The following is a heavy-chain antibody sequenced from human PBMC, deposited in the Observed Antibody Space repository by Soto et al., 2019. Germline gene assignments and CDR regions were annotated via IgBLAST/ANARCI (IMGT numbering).Heavy chain of an antibody. Sequence: GGSLRLSCAASGFTFSSYGMHWVRQAPGKGLEWVAVISYDGSNKYYADSVKGRFTISRDNSKNTLYLQMNSLRAEDTAVYYCAKDRGGRDAYYYYGMDVWGQGTTVTVSS. J-gene: IGHJ6*02. V-gene: IGHV3-30*18. CDR2: ISYDGSNK. D-gene: IGHD3-10*01. CDR3: AKDRGGRDAYYYYGMDV. CDR1: GFTFSSYG.